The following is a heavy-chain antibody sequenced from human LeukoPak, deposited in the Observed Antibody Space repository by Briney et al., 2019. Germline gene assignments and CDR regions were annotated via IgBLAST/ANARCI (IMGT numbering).Heavy chain of an antibody. D-gene: IGHD6-13*01. CDR1: GYTFTGYY. V-gene: IGHV1-2*02. J-gene: IGHJ6*02. Sequence: VASVKVSCKASGYTFTGYYMHWVRQAPGQGLEWMGWINPNSGGTNYAQKFQGRVTMTRDTSISTAYMELSRLRSDDTAVYYCARDSSSWYFHYYGMDVWGQGTTVTVS. CDR3: ARDSSSWYFHYYGMDV. CDR2: INPNSGGT.